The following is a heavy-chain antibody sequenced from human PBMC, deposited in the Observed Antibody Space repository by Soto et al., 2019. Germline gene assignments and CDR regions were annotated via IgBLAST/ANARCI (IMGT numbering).Heavy chain of an antibody. CDR1: GFTFDDYA. CDR2: ISWNSGSI. CDR3: AKALANDSSGSPFDP. Sequence: EVQLVESGVGLVQPGRSLRLSCAASGFTFDDYAMHWVRQAPGKGLEWVSGISWNSGSIGYAESVKGRFTISRDNAKNSLYLQMHSPRAEDTALYYCAKALANDSSGSPFDPSAQGTLGTVSS. J-gene: IGHJ5*02. D-gene: IGHD3-22*01. V-gene: IGHV3-9*01.